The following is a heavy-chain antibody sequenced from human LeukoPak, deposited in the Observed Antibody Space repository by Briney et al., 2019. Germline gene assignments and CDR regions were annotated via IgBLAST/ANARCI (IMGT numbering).Heavy chain of an antibody. D-gene: IGHD4-17*01. CDR3: AINLRGDYGGYFDL. CDR1: GGTFSSYA. J-gene: IGHJ2*01. V-gene: IGHV1-18*01. Sequence: ASVKVSCKASGGTFSSYAISWVRQAPGQGLEWMGWISAYNGNTNYAQKLQGRVTMTTDTSTSTAYMELRSLRSDDTAVYYCAINLRGDYGGYFDLWGRGTLVTVSS. CDR2: ISAYNGNT.